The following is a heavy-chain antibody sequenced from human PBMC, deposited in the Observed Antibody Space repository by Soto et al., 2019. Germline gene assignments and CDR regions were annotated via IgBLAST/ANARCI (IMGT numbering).Heavy chain of an antibody. J-gene: IGHJ4*02. CDR3: ARDRRIAAAGDFDY. D-gene: IGHD6-13*01. Sequence: QVQLVESGGGVVQPGRSLRLSCAASGFTFSSYGMHWVRQAPGKGLEWVAVIWYDGSNKYYADSVKGRFTISRDNSKNPLYLQMNSLRAEDTAVYYCARDRRIAAAGDFDYWGQGTLVTVSS. V-gene: IGHV3-33*01. CDR2: IWYDGSNK. CDR1: GFTFSSYG.